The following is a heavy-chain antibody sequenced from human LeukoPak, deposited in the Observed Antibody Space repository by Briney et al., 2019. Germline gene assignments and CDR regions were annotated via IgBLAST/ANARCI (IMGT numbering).Heavy chain of an antibody. D-gene: IGHD3-16*01. V-gene: IGHV4-59*01. CDR1: SGSISSYY. Sequence: SETLSLTCTVSSGSISSYYWSWIRQPPGKGLEWIGYIYYSGSTNYNPSLKSRVTISVDTSKNQFSLKLSSVTAADTAVYYCARSDLNGGNFDYWGQGTLVTVSS. CDR3: ARSDLNGGNFDY. J-gene: IGHJ4*02. CDR2: IYYSGST.